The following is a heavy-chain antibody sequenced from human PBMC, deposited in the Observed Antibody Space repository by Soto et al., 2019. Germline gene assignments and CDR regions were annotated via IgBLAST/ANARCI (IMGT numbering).Heavy chain of an antibody. CDR3: AREAREHTKSRSQDH. CDR2: IYYSGSA. Sequence: PSETLSLTCTVSGGSISTYYWNWIRQPPGKGLESIGYIYYSGSANYSPSLKSRVTISVDTSKNEFSLKLSSVTAADTAIYFCAREAREHTKSRSQDHWGPAPLVSVS. CDR1: GGSISTYY. V-gene: IGHV4-59*01. J-gene: IGHJ4*02. D-gene: IGHD2-21*01.